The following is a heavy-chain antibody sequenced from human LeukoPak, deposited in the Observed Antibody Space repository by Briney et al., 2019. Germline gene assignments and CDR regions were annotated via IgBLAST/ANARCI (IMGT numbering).Heavy chain of an antibody. J-gene: IGHJ4*02. CDR2: IYPGDSET. Sequence: GESLKISCKGSGYIFTSYWIGWVRQVPGKGLEWMGIIYPGDSETRYSPSLQGQVTISADKSISTAYLQWSTLKASDTAMYYCARVLCTGGCCYFEYWGQGTLVTVSS. V-gene: IGHV5-51*01. D-gene: IGHD2-8*02. CDR3: ARVLCTGGCCYFEY. CDR1: GYIFTSYW.